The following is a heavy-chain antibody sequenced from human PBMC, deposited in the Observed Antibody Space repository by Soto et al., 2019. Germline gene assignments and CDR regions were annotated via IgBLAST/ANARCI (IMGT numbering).Heavy chain of an antibody. Sequence: SETLSLTCTVSGGSISSGGYYWNWIRQHPGKGLEWIGSIYYSGSTYYNPSLKSRVTVSVDTSKNQFSLKLSSVTAADTAVYYCSEVRGVHHYFDYWGQGTLVTVSS. J-gene: IGHJ4*02. D-gene: IGHD3-10*01. V-gene: IGHV4-39*01. CDR3: SEVRGVHHYFDY. CDR2: IYYSGST. CDR1: GGSISSGGYY.